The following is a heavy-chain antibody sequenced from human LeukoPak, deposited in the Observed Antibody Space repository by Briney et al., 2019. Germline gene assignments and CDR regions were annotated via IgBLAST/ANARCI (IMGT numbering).Heavy chain of an antibody. D-gene: IGHD3-10*01. J-gene: IGHJ6*02. CDR2: IYHSGST. CDR3: ARAMRGYYSGMDV. V-gene: IGHV4-30-2*01. Sequence: SETLSLTCAVSGGSISSGGYSWSWIRQPPGKGLEWIGYIYHSGSTYYNPSLKSRVTISVDRSKNQFSLKLSSVTAADTAVYYCARAMRGYYSGMDVWAKGPRSPSP. CDR1: GGSISSGGYS.